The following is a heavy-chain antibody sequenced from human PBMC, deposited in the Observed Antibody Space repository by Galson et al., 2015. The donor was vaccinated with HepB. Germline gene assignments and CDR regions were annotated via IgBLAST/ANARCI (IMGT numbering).Heavy chain of an antibody. V-gene: IGHV4-59*08. CDR2: IYYSGST. J-gene: IGHJ6*02. D-gene: IGHD3-10*01. Sequence: SETLSLTCTVSGGSISSYYWSWIRQPPGKGLEWIGYIYYSGSTNYNPSLKSRVTISVDTSKNQFSLKLSSVTAADTAVYYCARLKQEGFGDYYYYYGMDVWGQGTTVTVSS. CDR1: GGSISSYY. CDR3: ARLKQEGFGDYYYYYGMDV.